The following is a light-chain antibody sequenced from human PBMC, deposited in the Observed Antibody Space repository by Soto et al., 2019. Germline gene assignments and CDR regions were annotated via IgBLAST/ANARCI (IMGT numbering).Light chain of an antibody. CDR1: QSSSGW. V-gene: IGKV1-5*03. CDR3: QHYNSHSEA. Sequence: DIQIAPAPSPLSPSLGHGDTVPWHASQSSSGWLAWYQQKPGKAPNLLIYKASTLESGVPSRFSGSGSGTEFTLTISSLQPDDFATYYCQHYNSHSEAFGQGTKVDIK. CDR2: KAS. J-gene: IGKJ1*01.